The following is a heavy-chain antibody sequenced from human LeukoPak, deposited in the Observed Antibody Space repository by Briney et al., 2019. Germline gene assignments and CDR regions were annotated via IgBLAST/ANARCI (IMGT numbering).Heavy chain of an antibody. D-gene: IGHD6-19*01. V-gene: IGHV4-4*07. Sequence: RLETLSLTCTVSGGSISSYYWSWIRQPAGKGLEWIGRIYTSGSTNYNPSLKSRVTMSVDTSKNQFSLKLSSVTAADTAVYYCARVVAGTYRDAFDIWGQGTMVTVSS. J-gene: IGHJ3*02. CDR3: ARVVAGTYRDAFDI. CDR1: GGSISSYY. CDR2: IYTSGST.